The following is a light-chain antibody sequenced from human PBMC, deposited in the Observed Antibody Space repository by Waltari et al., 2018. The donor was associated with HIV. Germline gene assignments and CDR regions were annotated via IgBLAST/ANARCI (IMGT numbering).Light chain of an antibody. CDR2: NNN. CDR1: DSNIGTHA. CDR3: QSYDSSLSASV. Sequence: QSVLTQPPSVSGAPGQRVTLSCTGSDSNIGTHAVHCYQQPPGTAPHLLIYNNNNRPSGVPDRFSAAKSGTSASLAITGLQPEDETDYYCQSYDSSLSASVFGGGTKLTVL. J-gene: IGLJ2*01. V-gene: IGLV1-40*01.